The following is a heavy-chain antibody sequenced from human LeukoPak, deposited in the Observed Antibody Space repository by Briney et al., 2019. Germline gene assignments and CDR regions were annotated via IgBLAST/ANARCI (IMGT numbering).Heavy chain of an antibody. V-gene: IGHV3-13*01. CDR2: IGTAGDT. J-gene: IGHJ5*02. Sequence: PGGSLRLSCAASGFTFSSYDMHWVRQAPGKGLEWVSAIGTAGDTYYPGSVKGRFTISRENAKNSLYLQMNSLRAGDTAVYYCARGWTGTTSKPLLDPWGQGTLVTVSS. CDR1: GFTFSSYD. CDR3: ARGWTGTTSKPLLDP. D-gene: IGHD1-1*01.